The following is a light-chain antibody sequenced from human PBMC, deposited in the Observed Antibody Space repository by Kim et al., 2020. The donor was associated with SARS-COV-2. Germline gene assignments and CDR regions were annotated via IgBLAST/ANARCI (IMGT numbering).Light chain of an antibody. CDR1: SSNIGNNY. J-gene: IGLJ2*01. Sequence: QSVLTQPPSVSAAPGQKVTISCSGSSSNIGNNYFSWYHQLPGKAPKLLIYDNDKRPSGIPYRFSGSKAGTSATLGITGVQPGDEADYYCGTWDSSQRAAGFGGRTQVTVL. CDR3: GTWDSSQRAAG. V-gene: IGLV1-51*01. CDR2: DND.